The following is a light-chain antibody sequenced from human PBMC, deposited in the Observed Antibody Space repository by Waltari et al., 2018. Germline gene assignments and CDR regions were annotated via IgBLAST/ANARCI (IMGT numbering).Light chain of an antibody. CDR1: ASNIGGNV. Sequence: QSVLTQPPSASGTPGQRVSISCSGRASNIGGNVVNWYQQFPGKAPKLVIYRNDQRPSGVPDLFSGSKSCTSDSLAISGLQSEDEADYYCAAWDDSPNGHWVFGGGTKVTV. V-gene: IGLV1-44*01. CDR3: AAWDDSPNGHWV. J-gene: IGLJ3*02. CDR2: RND.